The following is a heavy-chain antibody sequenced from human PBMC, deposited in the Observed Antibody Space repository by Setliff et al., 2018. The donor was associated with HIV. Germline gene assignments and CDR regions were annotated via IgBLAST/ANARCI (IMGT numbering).Heavy chain of an antibody. CDR3: ARGRRNYFYYYYYYMDV. J-gene: IGHJ6*03. Sequence: ASVKVSCKASGYTFTGYYMHWVRQAPGQGLEWMGWINPNSGNTGYAQKFQGRVTMTRNTSISTAYMELSSLTSEDTAVYYCARGRRNYFYYYYYYMDVWGKGTTVTVSS. CDR2: INPNSGNT. CDR1: GYTFTGYY. D-gene: IGHD1-7*01. V-gene: IGHV1-8*02.